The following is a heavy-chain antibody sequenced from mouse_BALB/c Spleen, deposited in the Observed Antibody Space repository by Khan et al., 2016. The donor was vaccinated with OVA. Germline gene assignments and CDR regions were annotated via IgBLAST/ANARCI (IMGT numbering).Heavy chain of an antibody. J-gene: IGHJ4*01. V-gene: IGHV5-6-5*01. CDR2: ISSGGST. CDR1: GFTFSSYA. Sequence: EVMLVESGGGLVKPGGSLKLSCAASGFTFSSYAVSWVRQTPEKRLEWVASISSGGSTYYPASVKGRFTISRDDARNILYLQMSSLRSEDTAMYYCTRLVDYWGQGTSVTVSS. CDR3: TRLVDY.